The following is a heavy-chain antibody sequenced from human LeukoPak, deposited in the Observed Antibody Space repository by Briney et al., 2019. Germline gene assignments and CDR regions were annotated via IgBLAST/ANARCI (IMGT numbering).Heavy chain of an antibody. CDR3: AKGEYSYGYAPSDY. Sequence: PGGSLRLSCAASGFTFSSYAMSWVRQAPGKGLEGVSGISGRGGSTYYADSVKGRFTISRDNSKNTLYLQMHSLRAEDTAVYYCAKGEYSYGYAPSDYWGQGTLVTVSS. V-gene: IGHV3-23*01. D-gene: IGHD5-18*01. J-gene: IGHJ4*02. CDR1: GFTFSSYA. CDR2: ISGRGGST.